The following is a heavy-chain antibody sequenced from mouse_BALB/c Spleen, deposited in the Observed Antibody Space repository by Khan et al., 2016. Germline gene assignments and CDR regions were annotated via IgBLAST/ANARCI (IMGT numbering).Heavy chain of an antibody. CDR2: INPDSSTI. D-gene: IGHD1-1*01. CDR1: GFDFSRYW. Sequence: EVKLLESGGGLVQPGGSLKLSCAASGFDFSRYWMSWVRQAPGKGLEWIGEINPDSSTINYTPSLKDKFIISRDNAKNTLYLQMRKVGSENTVLYYCARAGYYGYLVNWGQGTLVTVSA. J-gene: IGHJ3*01. V-gene: IGHV4-1*02. CDR3: ARAGYYGYLVN.